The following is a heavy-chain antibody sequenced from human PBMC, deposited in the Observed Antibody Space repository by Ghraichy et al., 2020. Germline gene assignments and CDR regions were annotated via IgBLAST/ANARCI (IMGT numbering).Heavy chain of an antibody. CDR1: GFTFSGSA. J-gene: IGHJ4*02. V-gene: IGHV3-73*01. Sequence: GGSLRLSCAASGFTFSGSAMHWVRQASGKGLEWVGRIRSKANSYATAYAASVKGRFTISRDDSKNTAYLQMNSLKTEATAVYYCTRLEVTTSGYWGQGTLVTVSS. CDR3: TRLEVTTSGY. D-gene: IGHD4-17*01. CDR2: IRSKANSYAT.